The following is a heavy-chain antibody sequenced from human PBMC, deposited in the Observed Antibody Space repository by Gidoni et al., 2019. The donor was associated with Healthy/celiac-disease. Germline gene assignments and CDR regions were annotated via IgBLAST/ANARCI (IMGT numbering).Heavy chain of an antibody. CDR3: ARDHYDILTGEHCFDY. D-gene: IGHD3-9*01. J-gene: IGHJ4*02. CDR1: GCSISSYS. CDR2: IYYSGST. Sequence: QVQLQESGPGLVKPSETLSLTCTVSGCSISSYSWSWLRQPPGKGLEWLGYIYYSGSTNYNPSLKSRVTISVDTSKNQFSLKLSSVTAADTAVYYCARDHYDILTGEHCFDYWGQGTLVTVSS. V-gene: IGHV4-59*01.